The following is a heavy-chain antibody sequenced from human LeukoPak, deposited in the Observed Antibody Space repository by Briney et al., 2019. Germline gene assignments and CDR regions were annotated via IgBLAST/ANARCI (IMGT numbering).Heavy chain of an antibody. Sequence: GESLKISCKGSGYSFTSYWIAWVRQMPGKGLEWVGIIYPGDSDTRYSPSFQGHVTISADKSISTAYLQWSSLKASDTAIYYCARRSFDYYYMDVWGKGTTVTVSS. J-gene: IGHJ6*03. D-gene: IGHD5-12*01. V-gene: IGHV5-51*01. CDR3: ARRSFDYYYMDV. CDR1: GYSFTSYW. CDR2: IYPGDSDT.